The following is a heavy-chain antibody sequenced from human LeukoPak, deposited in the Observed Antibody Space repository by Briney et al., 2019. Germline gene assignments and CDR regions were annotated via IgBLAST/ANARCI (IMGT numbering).Heavy chain of an antibody. CDR2: IKQDGSEK. Sequence: PGGSLRLSCAASGFTFSSYWMSWVRQAPGKGLEWVANIKQDGSEKYHVDSVKGRFTISRDNAKNSLYLQMNSLRAEDTAVYYCARDGDTIFGVSYFDYWGQGTLVTVSS. D-gene: IGHD3-3*01. J-gene: IGHJ4*02. CDR1: GFTFSSYW. V-gene: IGHV3-7*03. CDR3: ARDGDTIFGVSYFDY.